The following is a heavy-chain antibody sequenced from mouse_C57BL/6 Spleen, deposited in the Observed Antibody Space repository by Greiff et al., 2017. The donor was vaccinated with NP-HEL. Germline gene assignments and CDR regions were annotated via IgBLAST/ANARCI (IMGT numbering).Heavy chain of an antibody. D-gene: IGHD1-1*01. CDR3: TSYGSSFYYFDY. Sequence: EVQRVESGGGLVQPGGSMKLSCVASGFTFSNYWMNWVRQSPEKGLEWVAQIRLKSDNYATHYAESVKGRFTISRDDSKSSVYLQMNNLMAEDTGIYYCTSYGSSFYYFDYWGQGTTLTVSS. V-gene: IGHV6-3*01. CDR2: IRLKSDNYAT. CDR1: GFTFSNYW. J-gene: IGHJ2*01.